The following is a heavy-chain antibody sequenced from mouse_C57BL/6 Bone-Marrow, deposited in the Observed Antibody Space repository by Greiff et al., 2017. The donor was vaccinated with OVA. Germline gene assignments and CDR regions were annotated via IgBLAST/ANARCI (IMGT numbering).Heavy chain of an antibody. V-gene: IGHV14-4*01. D-gene: IGHD1-1*01. J-gene: IGHJ2*01. Sequence: EVKLMESGAELVRPGASVKLSCTASGFNIKDDYMHWVKQRPEQGLEWIGWIDPENGDTEYASKFQGKATITADTSSNTAYLQLSSLTSEDTAVYYCTTFYYGSSYEGYWGQGTTLTVSS. CDR3: TTFYYGSSYEGY. CDR2: IDPENGDT. CDR1: GFNIKDDY.